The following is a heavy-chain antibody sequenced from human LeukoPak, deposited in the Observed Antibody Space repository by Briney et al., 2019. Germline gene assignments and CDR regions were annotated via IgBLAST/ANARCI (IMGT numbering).Heavy chain of an antibody. CDR3: ARGDCSSTICYSPMDV. Sequence: SETLSLTCTVSGYSISSGYYWVWIRQPPGKGLEWIGSIYRSGSTNYNPSLKSRVTISVDTSKNHFSLKVNSVTAADTAVYYCARGDCSSTICYSPMDVWGKGTTVTVSS. D-gene: IGHD2-2*01. V-gene: IGHV4-38-2*02. CDR2: IYRSGST. J-gene: IGHJ6*03. CDR1: GYSISSGYY.